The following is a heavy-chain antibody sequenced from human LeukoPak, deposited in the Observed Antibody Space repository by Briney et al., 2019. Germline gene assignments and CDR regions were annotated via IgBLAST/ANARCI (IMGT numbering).Heavy chain of an antibody. Sequence: SETLSLTCAVYGGSFSGYYWSWIRQPPGKGLEWIGEINHSGSTNYNPSLKSRVTISVVTSKSQFSLKLSSVSAADTAVYYCARRHQGGTLFDYWGQGTLVPVSS. J-gene: IGHJ4*02. CDR1: GGSFSGYY. V-gene: IGHV4-34*01. CDR2: INHSGST. CDR3: ARRHQGGTLFDY. D-gene: IGHD2-15*01.